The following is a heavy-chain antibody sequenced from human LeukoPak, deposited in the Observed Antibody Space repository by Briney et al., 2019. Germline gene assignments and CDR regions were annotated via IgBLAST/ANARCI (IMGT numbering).Heavy chain of an antibody. CDR1: GYTFTSYY. J-gene: IGHJ4*02. CDR3: ARAAGYDGAYYFDY. CDR2: INPSGGST. D-gene: IGHD5-12*01. V-gene: IGHV1-46*01. Sequence: ASVKVSCKASGYTFTSYYMHWVRQAPGQGLEWMGIINPSGGSTSYAQKFQGRVTITADESTSTAYMELSSLRSEDTAVYYCARAAGYDGAYYFDYWGQGTLVTVSS.